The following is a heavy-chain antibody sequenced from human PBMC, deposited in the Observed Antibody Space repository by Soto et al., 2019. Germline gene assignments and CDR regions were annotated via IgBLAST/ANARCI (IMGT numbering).Heavy chain of an antibody. CDR2: INAAGTT. V-gene: IGHV3-66*01. CDR1: GFTAGLNF. J-gene: IGHJ6*02. Sequence: EVQLVESGGGLVQPGGSLRLSCAASGFTAGLNFMTWVRQAPGKGLEWVSVINAAGTTYYADSVEGRFSVSRDDSKNTVHLQMNSLRAEETAVYYCARENYYYGLDVWGQGTAVTVSS. CDR3: ARENYYYGLDV.